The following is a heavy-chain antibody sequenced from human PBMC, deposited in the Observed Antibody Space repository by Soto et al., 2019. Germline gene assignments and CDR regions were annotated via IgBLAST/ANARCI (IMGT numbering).Heavy chain of an antibody. D-gene: IGHD5-18*01. CDR2: VYYSGDT. V-gene: IGHV4-34*01. CDR1: GGSFSGYY. CDR3: ARVETALALWRSYFDY. J-gene: IGHJ4*02. Sequence: SETLSLTCAVYGGSFSGYYWSWIRQPPGKGLEWIGNVYYSGDTHYNSTLQNRVTMSVDTSRNQFSLRLTSVTATDTAIYFCARVETALALWRSYFDYWGQGALVTVSS.